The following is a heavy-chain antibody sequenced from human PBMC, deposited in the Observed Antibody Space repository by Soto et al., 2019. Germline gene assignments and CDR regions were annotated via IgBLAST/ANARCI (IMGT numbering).Heavy chain of an antibody. CDR3: ARHFSVDYIDH. V-gene: IGHV4-59*08. CDR2: IYYSGST. CDR1: GGSISSYY. J-gene: IGHJ4*02. Sequence: PSETLSLTCTVSGGSISSYYWSWIRQPPGKGLEWIGYIYYSGSTNYNPSLKSRVTISVDTSKNQFSLKVSSVTAADTAVYYCARHFSVDYIDHWGQGALVTVSS.